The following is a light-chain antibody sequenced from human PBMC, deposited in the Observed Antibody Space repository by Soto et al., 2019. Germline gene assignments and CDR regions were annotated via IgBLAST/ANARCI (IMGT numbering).Light chain of an antibody. CDR3: SSYARNRDVL. V-gene: IGLV2-8*01. CDR2: EVT. CDR1: SSDVGNYNY. Sequence: QSALTQPPSASGSPGQSVAISCTGTSSDVGNYNYVSWYQQHPGKAPKLMIYEVTKRPSGVPDRFSGSKSGNTASLPVSGLQAEDEADYYCSSYARNRDVLFGGGTKLTVL. J-gene: IGLJ2*01.